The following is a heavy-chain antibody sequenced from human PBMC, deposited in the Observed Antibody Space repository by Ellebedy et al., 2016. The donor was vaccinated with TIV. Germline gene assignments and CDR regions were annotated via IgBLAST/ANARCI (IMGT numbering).Heavy chain of an antibody. CDR1: GGPIRRNTYY. CDR3: ARALRVLLWVGELSAYGYFDL. Sequence: MPSETLSLTFTVPGGPIRRNTYYWGWIRQPPGKGLDWIGTLYYSGSTYYNPSLKSRVTISVDTSKNQFSLKLSSVTAADTAVYYCARALRVLLWVGELSAYGYFDLWGRGTLVTVT. V-gene: IGHV4-39*01. CDR2: LYYSGST. D-gene: IGHD3-10*01. J-gene: IGHJ2*01.